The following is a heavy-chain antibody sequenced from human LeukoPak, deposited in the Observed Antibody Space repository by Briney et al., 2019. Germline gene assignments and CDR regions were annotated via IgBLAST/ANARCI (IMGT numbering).Heavy chain of an antibody. CDR2: IKQDGSEK. CDR1: GFTFSRYW. D-gene: IGHD3-22*01. V-gene: IGHV3-7*01. CDR3: ARVTYDSSGYYYVDYYYYYMDV. J-gene: IGHJ6*03. Sequence: GGSLRLSCAASGFTFSRYWMSWVRQAPGKGLEWVANIKQDGSEKYYVDSVKGRFTISRDNAKNSLYLQMNSLRAEDTAVYYCARVTYDSSGYYYVDYYYYYMDVWGKGTTVTVSS.